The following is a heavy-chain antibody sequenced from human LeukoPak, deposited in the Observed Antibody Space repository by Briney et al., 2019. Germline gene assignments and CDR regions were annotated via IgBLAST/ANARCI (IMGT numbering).Heavy chain of an antibody. D-gene: IGHD3/OR15-3a*01. CDR3: AREGLYYFDS. CDR1: GFSVRSTY. J-gene: IGHJ4*02. CDR2: IYSGDTT. V-gene: IGHV3-53*01. Sequence: GGSLRLSCAASGFSVRSTYMTWVRQAPGKGLEWVSIIYSGDTTYYSDTVKGRFTISRDPPKNTLYLQLNSLRVEDTAVYYCAREGLYYFDSWGQGTLVTVSS.